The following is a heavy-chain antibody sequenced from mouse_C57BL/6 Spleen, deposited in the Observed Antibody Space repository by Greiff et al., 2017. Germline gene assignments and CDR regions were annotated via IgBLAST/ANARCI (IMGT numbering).Heavy chain of an antibody. D-gene: IGHD2-5*01. J-gene: IGHJ4*01. CDR2: ISSGSSTI. CDR3: ARTYINYEAMDY. Sequence: EVKLMESGGGLVKPGGSLKLSCAASGFTFSDYGMHWVRQAPEKGLEWVAYISSGSSTIYYADTVKGRFTISRDNAKNTLFLQLTSLRSEDTAMYYCARTYINYEAMDYWGQGTSVTVSS. V-gene: IGHV5-17*01. CDR1: GFTFSDYG.